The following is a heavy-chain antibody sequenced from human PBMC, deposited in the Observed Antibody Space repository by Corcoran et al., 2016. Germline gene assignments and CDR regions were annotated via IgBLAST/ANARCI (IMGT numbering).Heavy chain of an antibody. CDR1: GDSVSSNSAA. J-gene: IGHJ5*02. CDR2: TYYSSKWYN. Sequence: QVQLQLSGPGLVKHSQTLSLTCAISGDSVSSNSAAWNWIRQSPSRGLEWLGRTYYSSKWYNDYEASVKSRITIGQDTSRNQFSRHLNSVTPDDTAVDYCVRCLRGSSWHWFDPWGQGTLVTVSS. CDR3: VRCLRGSSWHWFDP. V-gene: IGHV6-1*01. D-gene: IGHD6-13*01.